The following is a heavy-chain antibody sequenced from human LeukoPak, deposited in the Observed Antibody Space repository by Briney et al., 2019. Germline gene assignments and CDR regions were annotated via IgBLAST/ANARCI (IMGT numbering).Heavy chain of an antibody. CDR1: GYNFTSYW. Sequence: GESLQISCKGSGYNFTSYWIGWVRQMPGKGLAWMGIIYPGDSDTRYSPSFQGQVTISADKSISTAYLQWSSLKASDTAIYYCARARAYSTSSAPKGFDYWGQGTLVTVSS. V-gene: IGHV5-51*01. J-gene: IGHJ4*02. D-gene: IGHD6-6*01. CDR3: ARARAYSTSSAPKGFDY. CDR2: IYPGDSDT.